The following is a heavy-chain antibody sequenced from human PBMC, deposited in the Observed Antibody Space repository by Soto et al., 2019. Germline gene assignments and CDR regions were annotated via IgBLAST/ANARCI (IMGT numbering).Heavy chain of an antibody. Sequence: PSETLSLTCTVSGGSISSSSYYWGWIRQPPGKGLEWIGSIYYSGSTYYNPSLKSRVTISVDTSKNQFSLKLSSVTAADTDVHFCARYCRLYDSCGYAPNDAFDIWGQGTMVTVSS. J-gene: IGHJ3*02. CDR1: GGSISSSSYY. CDR3: ARYCRLYDSCGYAPNDAFDI. V-gene: IGHV4-39*01. D-gene: IGHD3-22*01. CDR2: IYYSGST.